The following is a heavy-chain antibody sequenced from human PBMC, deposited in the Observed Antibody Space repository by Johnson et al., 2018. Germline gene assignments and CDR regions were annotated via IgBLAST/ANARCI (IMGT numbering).Heavy chain of an antibody. CDR1: GGSFSGYY. J-gene: IGHJ3*02. D-gene: IGHD3-22*01. V-gene: IGHV4-34*01. CDR3: SRRDTYYYDSSGYYDAFDI. CDR2: INHSGST. Sequence: QVQLQQWGAGLLKPSETLSLTCAVYGGSFSGYYWSWIRQPPGKGLEWIGEINHSGSTNYNPSLKSRVTISVDTSKNQFSLKLSSVTAADTAVYYCSRRDTYYYDSSGYYDAFDIGGQGTMVTVSS.